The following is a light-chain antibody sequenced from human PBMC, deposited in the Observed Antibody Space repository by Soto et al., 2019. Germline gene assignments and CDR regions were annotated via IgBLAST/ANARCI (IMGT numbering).Light chain of an antibody. J-gene: IGKJ1*01. V-gene: IGKV3-11*01. CDR1: QSVSSY. Sequence: EILLTQSPATLSLSPGERATLSCRASQSVSSYLAWYQQKPGQAPRLLIYDASNRATGIPARFSGSGSGTDFTLTISSLEPEDFAVYYCQQRFNWPTFGQGTKVEIK. CDR3: QQRFNWPT. CDR2: DAS.